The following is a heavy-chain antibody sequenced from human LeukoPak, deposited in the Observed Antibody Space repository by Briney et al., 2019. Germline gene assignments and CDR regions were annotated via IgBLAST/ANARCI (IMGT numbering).Heavy chain of an antibody. CDR1: GGSFSGYY. V-gene: IGHV4-34*01. CDR3: ARGSLYGDYPNY. J-gene: IGHJ4*02. CDR2: INHSGST. Sequence: SETLSLTCAVYGGSFSGYYWSWIRQPPGKGLEWIGEINHSGSTNYNPSLKSRVTISVDTSKNQFSLKLSSVTAADTAVYYCARGSLYGDYPNYWGQGTLVTVSS. D-gene: IGHD4-17*01.